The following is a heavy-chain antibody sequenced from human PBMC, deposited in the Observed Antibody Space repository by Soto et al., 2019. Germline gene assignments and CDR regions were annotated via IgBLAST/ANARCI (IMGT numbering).Heavy chain of an antibody. CDR3: ARSDYVWGSEPYYYYGMDV. Sequence: GGSLRLSCAASGFTFSSYAMHWVRQAPGKGLEWVAVISYDGSNKYYADSVKGRFTISRDNSKNTLYLQMNSLRAEDTAVYYCARSDYVWGSEPYYYYGMDVWGQGTTVTVSS. J-gene: IGHJ6*02. CDR1: GFTFSSYA. D-gene: IGHD3-16*01. V-gene: IGHV3-30-3*01. CDR2: ISYDGSNK.